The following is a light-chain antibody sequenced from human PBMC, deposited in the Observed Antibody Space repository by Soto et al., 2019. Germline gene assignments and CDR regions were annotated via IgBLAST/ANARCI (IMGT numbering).Light chain of an antibody. CDR1: SSDVGGFNY. V-gene: IGLV2-14*03. Sequence: QSVLTQPASVSGSPGQSITISCTGTSSDVGGFNYVSWYQHHPGKAPKLMIHDVSNRPSGVSDRFSGSKSGNTASLTISGLQAEDEAYYYCSSYASTTLLVFGGGTKVTVL. CDR3: SSYASTTLLV. CDR2: DVS. J-gene: IGLJ2*01.